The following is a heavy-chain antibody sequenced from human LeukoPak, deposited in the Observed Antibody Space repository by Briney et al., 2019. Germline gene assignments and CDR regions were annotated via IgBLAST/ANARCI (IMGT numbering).Heavy chain of an antibody. J-gene: IGHJ4*02. CDR3: ARIWGGLVTTTLYFDY. V-gene: IGHV1-18*01. Sequence: ASVKVSCKASGYTFTSYGISWVRQASGQGLEWMGWISAYNGNTNYAQKLQGRVTMTTDTSTSTAYMELRSLRSDDTAVYYCARIWGGLVTTTLYFDYWGQGTLVTVSS. CDR2: ISAYNGNT. D-gene: IGHD4-17*01. CDR1: GYTFTSYG.